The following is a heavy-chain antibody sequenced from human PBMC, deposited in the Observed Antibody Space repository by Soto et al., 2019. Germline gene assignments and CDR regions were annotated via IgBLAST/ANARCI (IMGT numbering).Heavy chain of an antibody. J-gene: IGHJ6*02. Sequence: QITLKESGPTLVKPTQTLTLTCTFSGFSLSTSGVGVGWIRQPPGKALEWLAFIYWDDDKRYRPSLKSRPTITKDTSTNQVVLTMTSMDPVDTATYYCAHSPGIAVAGMYGMDVWGQGTTVTVSS. D-gene: IGHD6-19*01. CDR1: GFSLSTSGVG. CDR2: IYWDDDK. CDR3: AHSPGIAVAGMYGMDV. V-gene: IGHV2-5*02.